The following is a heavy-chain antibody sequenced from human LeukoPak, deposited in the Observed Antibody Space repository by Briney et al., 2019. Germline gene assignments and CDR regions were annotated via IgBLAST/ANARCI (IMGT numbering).Heavy chain of an antibody. CDR3: ARDAWRGYYYDSSGYSPAFDI. D-gene: IGHD3-22*01. J-gene: IGHJ3*02. V-gene: IGHV4-59*01. CDR1: GGSISSYY. CDR2: IYYSGST. Sequence: SETLSLTCTVSGGSISSYYWSWIRQPPGKGLGWVGYIYYSGSTNSNPSLKSRVTISVDTSKNQFSLKLSSVTAADTAVYYCARDAWRGYYYDSSGYSPAFDIWGQGTMVTVSS.